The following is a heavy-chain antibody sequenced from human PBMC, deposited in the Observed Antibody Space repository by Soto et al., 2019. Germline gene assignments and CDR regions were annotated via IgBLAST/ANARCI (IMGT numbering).Heavy chain of an antibody. Sequence: SETLSLTCTVSGGYISSYYWSWIRQPPGKGLEWIGYIYYSWSTNYNPSLKSRVTISVDTSKNQFSLKLSSVTAADTAVYYCAREGLTGTIGLYYYYGMDVWGQGTTVTVSS. D-gene: IGHD1-7*01. V-gene: IGHV4-59*01. CDR3: AREGLTGTIGLYYYYGMDV. CDR2: IYYSWST. CDR1: GGYISSYY. J-gene: IGHJ6*02.